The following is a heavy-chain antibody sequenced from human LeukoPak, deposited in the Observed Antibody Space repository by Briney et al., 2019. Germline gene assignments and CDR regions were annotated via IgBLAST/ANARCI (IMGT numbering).Heavy chain of an antibody. CDR2: IIPILGIA. CDR1: GGTFSSYA. J-gene: IGHJ4*02. D-gene: IGHD2-2*01. V-gene: IGHV1-69*04. CDR3: AREPHCSSTSCYGGFDY. Sequence: ASVKVSCKASGGTFSSYAISWVRQAPGQGLEWMGRIIPILGIANYAQKFQGRVTITADKSTSTAYMELSSLRSEDTAVYYCAREPHCSSTSCYGGFDYWGQGTLVTVSS.